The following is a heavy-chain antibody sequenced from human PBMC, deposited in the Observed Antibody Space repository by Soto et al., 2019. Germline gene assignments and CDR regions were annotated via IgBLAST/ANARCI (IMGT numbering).Heavy chain of an antibody. D-gene: IGHD5-18*01. CDR1: GGSISSSSYY. CDR3: ARGYGRNFDY. V-gene: IGHV4-39*07. Sequence: SETLSLTCTVSGGSISSSSYYWGWIRQPPGKGLEWIGTIYYSGNSYHNPSLKSRVTISVDRSKNQFSLKLSSVTAADTAVYYCARGYGRNFDYWGQGTLVTVS. CDR2: IYYSGNS. J-gene: IGHJ4*02.